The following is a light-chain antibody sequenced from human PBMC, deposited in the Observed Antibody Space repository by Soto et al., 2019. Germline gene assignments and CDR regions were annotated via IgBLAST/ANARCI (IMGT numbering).Light chain of an antibody. J-gene: IGKJ5*01. Sequence: DIQMTQSPSTLSASVGDRVTITCRASQSISSYLNWYQQKPGKAPKLLIYAASSLQSGVPSRFSGSGSGTHFTLTISSLQPEDFATYYCQQIYSIPITFGQGTRLEI. CDR3: QQIYSIPIT. CDR2: AAS. CDR1: QSISSY. V-gene: IGKV1-39*01.